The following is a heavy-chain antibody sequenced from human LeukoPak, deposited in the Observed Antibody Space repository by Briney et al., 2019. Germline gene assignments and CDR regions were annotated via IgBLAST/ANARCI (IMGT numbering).Heavy chain of an antibody. D-gene: IGHD3-10*01. CDR1: GGTFSSYA. J-gene: IGHJ3*02. V-gene: IGHV1-2*02. CDR3: ARVIWFGEEAFDI. Sequence: ASVKVSCKASGGTFSSYAISWVRQAPGQGLEWMGWINPNSGGTNYAQKFQGRVTMTRDTSISTAYMELSRLRSDDTAVYYCARVIWFGEEAFDIWGQGTMVTVSS. CDR2: INPNSGGT.